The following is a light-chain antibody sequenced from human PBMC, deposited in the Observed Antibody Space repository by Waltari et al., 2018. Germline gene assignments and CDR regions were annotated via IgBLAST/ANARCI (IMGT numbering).Light chain of an antibody. CDR3: QTGGHGTWV. J-gene: IGLJ3*02. Sequence: QLVLTQSPSASASLGASAKLTCTLSSGHRSNVIAWLQQQPERGTRYLMKINSDGIHSKGDGIPDRFAGSSAGAEPYLPVSSVRPEDEADYYCQTGGHGTWVFGGGTKLTVL. V-gene: IGLV4-69*01. CDR1: SGHRSNV. CDR2: INSDGIH.